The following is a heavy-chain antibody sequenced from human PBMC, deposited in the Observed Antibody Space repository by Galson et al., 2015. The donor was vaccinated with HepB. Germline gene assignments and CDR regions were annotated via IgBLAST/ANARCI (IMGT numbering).Heavy chain of an antibody. CDR2: IYPGDSDT. D-gene: IGHD1-26*01. Sequence: QSGAEVKKPGESLKISCKGSGYSFTSYWSGWVRQMPGKGLEWMGIIYPGDSDTRYSPSFQGQVTISADKSISTAYLQWSSLKASDTAMYYCARGAEYSGSYTSWFDPWGQGTLVTVSS. CDR1: GYSFTSYW. CDR3: ARGAEYSGSYTSWFDP. J-gene: IGHJ5*02. V-gene: IGHV5-51*03.